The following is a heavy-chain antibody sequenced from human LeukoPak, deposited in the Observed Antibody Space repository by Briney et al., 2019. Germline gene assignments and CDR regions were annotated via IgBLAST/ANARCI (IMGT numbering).Heavy chain of an antibody. CDR1: GFTFSTHA. J-gene: IGHJ4*02. D-gene: IGHD3-22*01. CDR2: ISSNGGST. V-gene: IGHV3-64*04. Sequence: PGGSLRLSCSASGFTFSTHAMYWVRQAPGKGLEYVSGISSNGGSTNYADSVKGRFTISRDNAKNTLYLQMNSLRAEDTAVYYCASRIPYDSSSYWGQGTLVTVSS. CDR3: ASRIPYDSSSY.